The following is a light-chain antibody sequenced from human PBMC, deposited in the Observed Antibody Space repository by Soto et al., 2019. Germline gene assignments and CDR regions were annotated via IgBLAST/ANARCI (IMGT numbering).Light chain of an antibody. CDR2: KAS. CDR3: QQYNSYSPLT. CDR1: QSISTW. Sequence: DIQMTQSPSTLPASVGDRVTITCRANQSISTWLAWYQQKPGKAPNLLIYKASRLETGVPSRFSGSGSGTEFTLPISFLQPDDFATYYCQQYNSYSPLTFGGGTKVDIK. V-gene: IGKV1-5*03. J-gene: IGKJ4*01.